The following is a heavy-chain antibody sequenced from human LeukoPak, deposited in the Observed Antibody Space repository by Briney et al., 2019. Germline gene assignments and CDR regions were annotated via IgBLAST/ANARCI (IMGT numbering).Heavy chain of an antibody. CDR2: IIPIFGTA. CDR3: ARVSPGYSSSWYPYYYYYYYMDV. D-gene: IGHD6-13*01. CDR1: GGTFSSYA. Sequence: SVKVSCKASGGTFSSYAISWVRQAPRQGLEWMGGIIPIFGTANYAQKFQGRVTITADESTSTAYMELSSLRSEDTAVYYCARVSPGYSSSWYPYYYYYYYMDVWGKGTTVTVSS. J-gene: IGHJ6*03. V-gene: IGHV1-69*13.